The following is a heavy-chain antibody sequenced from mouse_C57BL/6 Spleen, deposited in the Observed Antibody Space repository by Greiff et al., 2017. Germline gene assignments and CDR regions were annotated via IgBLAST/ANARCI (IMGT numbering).Heavy chain of an antibody. D-gene: IGHD2-5*01. CDR3: ARYSNYGGWYFDV. CDR2: INPNNGGT. Sequence: VQLQQSGPELVKPGASVKMSCKASGYTFTDYNMHWVKQSHGKSLEWIGYINPNNGGTSYNQKFKGKATLTVNKSSSTAYMELRSLTSEDSAVYYCARYSNYGGWYFDVWGTGTTVTVSS. J-gene: IGHJ1*03. V-gene: IGHV1-22*01. CDR1: GYTFTDYN.